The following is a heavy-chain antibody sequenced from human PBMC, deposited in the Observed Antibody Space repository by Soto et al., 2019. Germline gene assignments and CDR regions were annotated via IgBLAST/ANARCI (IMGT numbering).Heavy chain of an antibody. V-gene: IGHV1-69*13. CDR3: ARVKSGRNADKGSHRFDP. CDR2: LIPIFGTA. Sequence: SVKVSWKASGGTFSSYAISWVRQAPGQGLERMGGLIPIFGTANDAQKFQGRVTITADASTSTAYMELSSLRSEDTDVYYCARVKSGRNADKGSHRFDPWGQGTLVTVSS. CDR1: GGTFSSYA. J-gene: IGHJ5*02. D-gene: IGHD1-1*01.